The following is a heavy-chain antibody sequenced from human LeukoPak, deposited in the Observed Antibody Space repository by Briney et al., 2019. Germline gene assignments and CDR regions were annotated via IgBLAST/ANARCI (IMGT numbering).Heavy chain of an antibody. CDR1: GFTFSSYE. CDR2: ISSSGSTI. V-gene: IGHV3-48*03. CDR3: ALQRTLWQQIFDY. Sequence: GGSLRLSCAASGFTFSSYEMNWVRHAPGKGLEWVSYISSSGSTIYYADSVKGRFTISRDNAKNSLYLQMNSLRAEDTAIYYCALQRTLWQQIFDYWGQGTLVTVSS. D-gene: IGHD6-13*01. J-gene: IGHJ4*02.